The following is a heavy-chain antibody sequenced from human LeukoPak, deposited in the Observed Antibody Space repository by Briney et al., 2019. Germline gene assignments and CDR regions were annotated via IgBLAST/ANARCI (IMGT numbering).Heavy chain of an antibody. Sequence: SVKVSCKXSGGTFSSYAISWVRQAPGQGLEWMAGIIPIFGTANYAQKFQGRVTITADESTSTAYMELSSLRSEDTAVYYCARTTANNPYMDVWGKGTTVTVSS. CDR2: IIPIFGTA. CDR3: ARTTANNPYMDV. J-gene: IGHJ6*03. CDR1: GGTFSSYA. D-gene: IGHD4-17*01. V-gene: IGHV1-69*13.